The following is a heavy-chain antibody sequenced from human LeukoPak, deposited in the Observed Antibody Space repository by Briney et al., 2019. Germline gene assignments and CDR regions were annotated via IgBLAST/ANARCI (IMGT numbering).Heavy chain of an antibody. D-gene: IGHD6-19*01. J-gene: IGHJ3*02. CDR1: GYTFTSYG. CDR2: ISAYNGNT. Sequence: ASVKVSCKASGYTFTSYGISWVRQAPGQGLEWMGWISAYNGNTNYAQKLQGRVTMTTDTSTSTAYMELRSLRSDDTAVYYCARDRIAVAGTWHAFDIWGQGTMVTVSS. CDR3: ARDRIAVAGTWHAFDI. V-gene: IGHV1-18*01.